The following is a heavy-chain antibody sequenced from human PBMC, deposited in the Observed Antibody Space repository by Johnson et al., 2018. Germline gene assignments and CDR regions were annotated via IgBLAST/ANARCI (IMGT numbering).Heavy chain of an antibody. CDR1: GGTFSSYA. J-gene: IGHJ6*02. D-gene: IGHD4-17*01. CDR3: ARVLYGDYVSYYGMDV. CDR2: IIPIFGTA. V-gene: IGHV1-69*01. Sequence: VQLVESGAEVKKPGSSVKVSCKASGGTFSSYAISWVRQAPGQGLEWMGGIIPIFGTANYAQKFQGRVTITADESTSTAYMELSSLRSEDTAVYYCARVLYGDYVSYYGMDVWGQGTTVTVSS.